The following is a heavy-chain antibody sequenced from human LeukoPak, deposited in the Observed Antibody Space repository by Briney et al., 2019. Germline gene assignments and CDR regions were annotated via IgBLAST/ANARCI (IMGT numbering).Heavy chain of an antibody. J-gene: IGHJ4*02. CDR1: GFTFSSYA. CDR3: AKGTRQKLKWFGKLSVYYFDY. Sequence: GGSLRLSCAASGFTFSSYAMSWVRQGPGKGLEWVSAVSGSGGSTYYADSVKGRFTISRDNSKNTLYLQMNSLRAEDTAVYYCAKGTRQKLKWFGKLSVYYFDYWGQGTLVTVSS. D-gene: IGHD3-10*01. V-gene: IGHV3-23*01. CDR2: VSGSGGST.